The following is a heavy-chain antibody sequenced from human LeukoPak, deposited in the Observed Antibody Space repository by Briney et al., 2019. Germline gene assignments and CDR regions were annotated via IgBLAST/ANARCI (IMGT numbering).Heavy chain of an antibody. V-gene: IGHV3-23*01. CDR1: GFTFNYYA. D-gene: IGHD3-3*01. J-gene: IGHJ4*02. Sequence: GGSLRLSCAASGFTFNYYAMSWVRQAPGKGLEWVSGISGSGGSTYYAESVKGRFTISRDNSKNSLYLQMNSLRAEDTAVYYCARPYDFWSGAHFDYWGQGTLVTVSS. CDR3: ARPYDFWSGAHFDY. CDR2: ISGSGGST.